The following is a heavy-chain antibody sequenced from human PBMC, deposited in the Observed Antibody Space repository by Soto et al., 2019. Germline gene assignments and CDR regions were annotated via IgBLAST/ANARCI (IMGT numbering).Heavy chain of an antibody. J-gene: IGHJ4*02. CDR1: GGSFSGYY. V-gene: IGHV4-34*01. CDR2: INHSGST. Sequence: SETLSLTCAVYGGSFSGYYWSWIRQPPGKGLEWIGEINHSGSTNYNPSLKSRVTISVDTSKNQFSLKLSSVTAADTAVYYCARGFRSFQTLYYFDYWGQGTLVTVSS. CDR3: ARGFRSFQTLYYFDY.